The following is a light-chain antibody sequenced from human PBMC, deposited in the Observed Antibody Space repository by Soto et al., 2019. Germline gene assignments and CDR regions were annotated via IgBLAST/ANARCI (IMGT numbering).Light chain of an antibody. Sequence: EIVLTQSPGTLSLSPVERATLSCRASQTFSNSFLSWFQQIPGQAPRLLIYGASMRATGIPDRFSGSGSGTDFTLTISRLEPEDLAVYYCQQCGSSSTFGQRTRLEIK. CDR2: GAS. CDR3: QQCGSSST. J-gene: IGKJ5*01. V-gene: IGKV3-20*01. CDR1: QTFSNSF.